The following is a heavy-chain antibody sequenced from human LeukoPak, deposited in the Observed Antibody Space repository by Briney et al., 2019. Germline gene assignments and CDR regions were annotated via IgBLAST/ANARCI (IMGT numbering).Heavy chain of an antibody. CDR2: INHSVST. V-gene: IGHV4-34*01. D-gene: IGHD3-9*01. CDR3: ARDPTGYRY. Sequence: SETLSLTCAVHGGSFSGYYWSWLRQPPGKGLEWIGEINHSVSTNYNPSLKSRVTISVDTSKNQFSLKVSSVTAADTAVYYCARDPTGYRYWGQGTLVTVLS. CDR1: GGSFSGYY. J-gene: IGHJ4*02.